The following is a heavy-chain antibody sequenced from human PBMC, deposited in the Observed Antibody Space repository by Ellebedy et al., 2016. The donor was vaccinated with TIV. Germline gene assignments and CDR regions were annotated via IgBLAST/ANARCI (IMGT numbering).Heavy chain of an antibody. CDR1: GGSISSSFHY. Sequence: MPSETLSLTCTVSGGSISSSFHYWGWIRQPPGKGLEWIGSVYYSGVTYYQPSLKSRVTVSIATSKNQFTLNLYSVTAADTVMYFCASHVPVRRPEWHPLKGTFDNWGQGTVVTVSS. V-gene: IGHV4-39*01. D-gene: IGHD1-7*01. J-gene: IGHJ4*02. CDR3: ASHVPVRRPEWHPLKGTFDN. CDR2: VYYSGVT.